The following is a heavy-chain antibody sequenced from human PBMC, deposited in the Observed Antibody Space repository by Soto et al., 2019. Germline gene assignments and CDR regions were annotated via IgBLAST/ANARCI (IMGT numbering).Heavy chain of an antibody. CDR3: ARRYYDFWSGYKRDYYYYMDV. D-gene: IGHD3-3*01. CDR2: ISSSSSYI. V-gene: IGHV3-21*01. J-gene: IGHJ6*03. CDR1: GFTFSSYW. Sequence: GGSLRLSCAASGFTFSSYWMHWVRQAPGKGLVWVSSISSSSSYIYYADSVKGRFTISRDNAKNSLYLQMNSLRAEDTAVYYCARRYYDFWSGYKRDYYYYMDVWGKGTTVTVSS.